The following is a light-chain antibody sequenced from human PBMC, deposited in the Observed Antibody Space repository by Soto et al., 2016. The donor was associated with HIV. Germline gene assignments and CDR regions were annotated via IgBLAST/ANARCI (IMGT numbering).Light chain of an antibody. CDR1: NVENRR. Sequence: YVLTQSPSVSVAPGKTAKITCGGQNVENRRVHWYQQKAGQAPVLVVHDDSERPSGIPDRSSGSKSENTATLTINRVEAGDEADYYCQVWDSDTDYVIFGGGTKVTVL. J-gene: IGLJ2*01. CDR3: QVWDSDTDYVI. V-gene: IGLV3-21*03. CDR2: DDS.